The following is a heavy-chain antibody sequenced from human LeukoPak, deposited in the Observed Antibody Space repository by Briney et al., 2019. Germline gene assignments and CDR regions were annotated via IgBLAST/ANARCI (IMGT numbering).Heavy chain of an antibody. V-gene: IGHV3-23*01. CDR1: EFTFSSYG. D-gene: IGHD2-2*02. CDR2: ISTSGGSA. Sequence: GGSLRLSCAASEFTFSSYGMNWVRQAPGKGLEWVSVISTSGGSAYYADSVKGRFTISRDNSKNRLYLQMNSLRAEDTAVYYCARDYCSSTSCYIDYWGQGTLVTVSS. CDR3: ARDYCSSTSCYIDY. J-gene: IGHJ4*02.